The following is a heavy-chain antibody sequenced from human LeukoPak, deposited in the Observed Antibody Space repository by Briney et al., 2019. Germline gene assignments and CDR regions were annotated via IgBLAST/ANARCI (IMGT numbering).Heavy chain of an antibody. CDR1: GFTFSTYD. CDR3: ARATSGSGWIDY. Sequence: GGSLRLSCAASGFTFSTYDMHWVRQTTGKSLEWVSTVGTDGDTYYPGSVKGRFTTSRENAKNSLYLQVNSLRAGDTAVYYCARATSGSGWIDYWGQGTLVTVSS. CDR2: VGTDGDT. D-gene: IGHD3-10*01. J-gene: IGHJ4*02. V-gene: IGHV3-13*04.